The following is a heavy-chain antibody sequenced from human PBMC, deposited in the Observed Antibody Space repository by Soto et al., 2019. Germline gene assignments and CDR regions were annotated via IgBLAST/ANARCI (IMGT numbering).Heavy chain of an antibody. CDR2: IYSGGRT. CDR1: GLTVSSNY. J-gene: IGHJ4*02. D-gene: IGHD4-17*01. CDR3: ASDYGDYKIDY. Sequence: EVQLVESGGGLVQPGGSLRLSCAASGLTVSSNYMSWVRQAPGKGLEWVSVIYSGGRTYYADSVKGRFTIFRDNSKSTLYLQMNSLRAEDTAVYYCASDYGDYKIDYWGQGTLVTVSS. V-gene: IGHV3-66*01.